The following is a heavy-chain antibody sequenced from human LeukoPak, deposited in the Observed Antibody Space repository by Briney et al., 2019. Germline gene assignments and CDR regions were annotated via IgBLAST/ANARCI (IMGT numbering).Heavy chain of an antibody. Sequence: ASVKVSCKASGYTFPGYYMHWVRQAPGQGLEWMERINPASGATDYAQKFRGRVTVTRDTSINTSYMDLSSLRSDDTDVYYCARDLIGCGNSNSCFFDYWGQGTLVTVSS. CDR3: ARDLIGCGNSNSCFFDY. CDR2: INPASGAT. D-gene: IGHD2-2*01. CDR1: GYTFPGYY. J-gene: IGHJ4*02. V-gene: IGHV1-2*05.